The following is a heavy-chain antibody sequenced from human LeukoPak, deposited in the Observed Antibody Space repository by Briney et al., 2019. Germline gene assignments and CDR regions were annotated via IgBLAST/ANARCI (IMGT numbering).Heavy chain of an antibody. CDR3: ARGGDPYFDY. CDR2: ISHDGSEK. Sequence: GRSLRLSCEDSGFTFSTYGMHWVRQAPGKGLEWVAVISHDGSEKYYAGSVQGRFSISRDNSKNTVFLQMNSLRAADTAVYYCARGGDPYFDYWGQGTLVTVPS. J-gene: IGHJ4*02. D-gene: IGHD7-27*01. CDR1: GFTFSTYG. V-gene: IGHV3-30*03.